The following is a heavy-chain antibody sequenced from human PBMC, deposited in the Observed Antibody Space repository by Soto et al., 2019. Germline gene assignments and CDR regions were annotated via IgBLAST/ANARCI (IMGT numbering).Heavy chain of an antibody. D-gene: IGHD5-12*01. J-gene: IGHJ4*02. CDR1: GYTFTGYY. CDR3: ARDAVSTIGDFDY. CDR2: INPNSGAT. V-gene: IGHV1-2*02. Sequence: ASVKVSCKASGYTFTGYYIHWVRQAPGQGLEWMGWINPNSGATNQAQKFQGRVTMARDTSISTAYMELSRLTSDDTAVYYCARDAVSTIGDFDYWGQGTLVTVSS.